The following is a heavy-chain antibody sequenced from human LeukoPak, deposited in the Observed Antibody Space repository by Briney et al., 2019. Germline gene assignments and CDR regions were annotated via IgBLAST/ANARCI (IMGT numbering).Heavy chain of an antibody. CDR1: GGTFSSYA. Sequence: SVKVSCKASGGTFSSYAISWVRQAPGQGLEWMGGIIPIFGTANYAQKFQGRVTITADESTSTAYMELSSLRSEDTAVYYCARDDYGDRYYYGMDVWGQGTTVTVSS. CDR3: ARDDYGDRYYYGMDV. V-gene: IGHV1-69*13. CDR2: IIPIFGTA. D-gene: IGHD4-17*01. J-gene: IGHJ6*02.